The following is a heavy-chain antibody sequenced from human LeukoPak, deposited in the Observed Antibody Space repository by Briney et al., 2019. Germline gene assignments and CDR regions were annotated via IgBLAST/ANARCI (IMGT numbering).Heavy chain of an antibody. CDR2: IRSDESNK. CDR1: GFTFSNYG. J-gene: IGHJ4*02. CDR3: ARDRYSSSWHEEDY. D-gene: IGHD6-13*01. Sequence: GGSLRLSCAASGFTFSNYGMHWVRQAPGKGLEWVAFIRSDESNKYYADSVKGRFTISRDDSKSTLYLQMNSLRAEDTAVYYCARDRYSSSWHEEDYWGQGTLVTVSS. V-gene: IGHV3-30*02.